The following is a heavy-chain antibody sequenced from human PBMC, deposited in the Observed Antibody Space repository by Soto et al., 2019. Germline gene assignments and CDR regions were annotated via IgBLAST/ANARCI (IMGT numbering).Heavy chain of an antibody. CDR1: GYDFSSYG. D-gene: IGHD2-2*01. J-gene: IGHJ4*02. Sequence: QVQLVQSGAEVKKPGASVKVSCKASGYDFSSYGISWVRQAPGQGVAWMGWISASNGSRDYARQFQGRVTMTSDTASLTAYMELRRLRSDDTAVYYCVRDPQRNDYWGQGTLVNVSS. CDR3: VRDPQRNDY. CDR2: ISASNGSR. V-gene: IGHV1-18*04.